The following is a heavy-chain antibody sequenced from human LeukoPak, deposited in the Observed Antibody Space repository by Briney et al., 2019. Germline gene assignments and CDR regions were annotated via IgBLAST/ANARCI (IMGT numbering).Heavy chain of an antibody. CDR1: GGSISSYY. CDR2: IYTSGST. D-gene: IGHD5-12*01. CDR3: ARDPLPVQYSGYDFHTHYGMDV. Sequence: SETLSLTCTVSGGSISSYYWSWIRQPAGKGLEWIGRIYTSGSTNYNPSLKSRVTMSVDTSKNQFSLKLSSVTAADTAVYYCARDPLPVQYSGYDFHTHYGMDVWGQGTTVTVSS. V-gene: IGHV4-4*07. J-gene: IGHJ6*02.